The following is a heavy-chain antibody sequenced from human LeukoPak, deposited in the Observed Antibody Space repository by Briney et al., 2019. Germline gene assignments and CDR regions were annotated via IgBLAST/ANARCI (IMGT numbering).Heavy chain of an antibody. J-gene: IGHJ3*02. CDR3: AQMYYYDSSGYYYGGAFDI. V-gene: IGHV3-66*01. D-gene: IGHD3-22*01. Sequence: GGSLRLSCAASGFTVSSNYMSWVRQAPGKGLEWVSVIYSGGSTYYADSVKGGFTISRDNSKNTLYLQMNSLRAEDTAVYYCAQMYYYDSSGYYYGGAFDIWGQGTMVTVSS. CDR1: GFTVSSNY. CDR2: IYSGGST.